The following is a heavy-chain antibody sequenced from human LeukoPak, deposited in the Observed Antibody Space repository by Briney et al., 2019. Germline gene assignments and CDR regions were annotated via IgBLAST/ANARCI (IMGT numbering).Heavy chain of an antibody. V-gene: IGHV4-59*08. CDR1: GGSISSYY. J-gene: IGHJ4*02. D-gene: IGHD3-10*01. CDR2: IYYSGST. CDR3: ARRVYGSGSYYFDY. Sequence: SQTLSLTCTVSGGSISSYYWSWIRQPPGKGLEWIGYIYYSGSTNYNPSLKSRVTISVDTSKNQFSLKLSSVTAADTAVYYCARRVYGSGSYYFDYWGQGTLVTVSS.